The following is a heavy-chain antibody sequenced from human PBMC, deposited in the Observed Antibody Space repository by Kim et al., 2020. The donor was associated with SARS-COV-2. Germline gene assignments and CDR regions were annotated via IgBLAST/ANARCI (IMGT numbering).Heavy chain of an antibody. J-gene: IGHJ3*02. CDR2: IYGSGST. CDR1: GFTVSSNY. CDR3: ARGGYFCTSCYDGDAFDI. D-gene: IGHD2-2*01. Sequence: GGSLRLSRAASGFTVSSNYMSWVRQAPGKGLEWVSLIYGSGSTYYADSVKGRFTISRDNSMDTLYLQMNSLRAEDTAVYYCARGGYFCTSCYDGDAFDIWGQGTMVTVSS. V-gene: IGHV3-66*01.